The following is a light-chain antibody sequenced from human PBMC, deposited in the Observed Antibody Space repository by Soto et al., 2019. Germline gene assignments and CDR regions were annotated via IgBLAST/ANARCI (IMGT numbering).Light chain of an antibody. CDR2: SNN. CDR1: NFNVKNNY. Sequence: QPVLTQPPSLSGTPGQRVTISCSGSNFNVKNNYVYWYQQFAGTAPKLLIYSNNRRPSGVPDRFSGFKSGSSASLAISGLRPEDEADYYCASWDDSLSETVFGGGTQLTVL. V-gene: IGLV1-47*01. J-gene: IGLJ7*01. CDR3: ASWDDSLSETV.